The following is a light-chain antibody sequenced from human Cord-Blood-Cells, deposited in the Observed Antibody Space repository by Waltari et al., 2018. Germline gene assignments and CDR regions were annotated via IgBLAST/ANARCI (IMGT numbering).Light chain of an antibody. J-gene: IGKJ3*01. CDR2: DAS. V-gene: IGKV3-11*01. Sequence: EIVLTQSPATLSLSPGERATLSCRVSQSVSSYLAWYQQKPGQAPRLLIYDASSRATGIPARFSGSGSGTDFTLTISSLEPEDFAVYYCQQRINWRTFGPGTKVDIK. CDR3: QQRINWRT. CDR1: QSVSSY.